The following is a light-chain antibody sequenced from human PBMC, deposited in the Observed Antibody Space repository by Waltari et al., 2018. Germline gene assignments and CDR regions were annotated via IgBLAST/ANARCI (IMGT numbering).Light chain of an antibody. CDR3: QQYGSSPLYT. J-gene: IGKJ2*01. CDR1: SSNIGAGY. V-gene: IGKV3-20*01. CDR2: DAS. Sequence: VLTQPPSVSGAPGQRVTISCTGSSSNIGAGYDVHWYQQKPGQAPSLLIYDASSRATGIPDRFSGSASGTDFTLTISRLEPEDSAVYYCQQYGSSPLYTFGQGTKLEIK.